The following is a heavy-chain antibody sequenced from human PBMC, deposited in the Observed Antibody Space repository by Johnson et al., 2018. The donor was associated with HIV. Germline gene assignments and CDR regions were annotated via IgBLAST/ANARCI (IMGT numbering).Heavy chain of an antibody. V-gene: IGHV3-30*04. Sequence: QVQLVESGGGVVQPGRSLRLSCAASGFSFSSYAMHWVRQAPGKGLEWVAVVSYDGSERYYADSVKGRFTISRDNTKNSLYLEMNSLRAEDTALYYCAKDNVVGDLTIWGNRAFDTWGQGTMVTVSS. D-gene: IGHD1-26*01. CDR1: GFSFSSYA. CDR2: VSYDGSER. CDR3: AKDNVVGDLTIWGNRAFDT. J-gene: IGHJ3*02.